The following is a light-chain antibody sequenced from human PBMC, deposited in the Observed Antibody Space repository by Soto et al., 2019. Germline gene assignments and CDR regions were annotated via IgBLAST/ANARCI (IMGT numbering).Light chain of an antibody. V-gene: IGKV4-1*01. Sequence: DIVMTQSPDSLAVSLGERATINCKSSQSVLYSSNNKNYLAWYQQKPGQPPKLLIHWASTRKSGVPDRFSGSGSGIDFTLTISRLQAEDVAVYYCQQYYSTPLTFGGGTKVEIK. CDR1: QSVLYSSNNKNY. CDR2: WAS. J-gene: IGKJ4*01. CDR3: QQYYSTPLT.